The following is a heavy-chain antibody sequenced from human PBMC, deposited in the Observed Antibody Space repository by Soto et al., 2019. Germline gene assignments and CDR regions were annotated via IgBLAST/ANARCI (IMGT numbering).Heavy chain of an antibody. CDR3: ARAWNGNGSYYDAVDI. Sequence: GESLKISCAASGFTFSSYAMHWVRQAPGKGLEWVAVISYDGSNKYYADSVKGRFTISRDNSKNSLYLQMNSLRAEDTAVYYCARAWNGNGSYYDAVDIWGQGTMVTVSS. CDR2: ISYDGSNK. J-gene: IGHJ3*02. CDR1: GFTFSSYA. V-gene: IGHV3-30*04. D-gene: IGHD1-26*01.